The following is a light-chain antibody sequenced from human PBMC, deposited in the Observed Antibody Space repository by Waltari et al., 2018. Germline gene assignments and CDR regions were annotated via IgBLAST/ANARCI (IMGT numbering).Light chain of an antibody. CDR3: LSYDSSLNGWV. V-gene: IGKV4-1*01. CDR2: WAS. CDR1: QSILYSSSNKNY. Sequence: DIVMTQSPDSLAVSLGERATINCKSSQSILYSSSNKNYLAWHQQKPGQPPKLLIYWASTRESGVPDRFSGFKSGTSASLAITGLQADDEANYYCLSYDSSLNGWVFGGGTK. J-gene: IGKJ4*02.